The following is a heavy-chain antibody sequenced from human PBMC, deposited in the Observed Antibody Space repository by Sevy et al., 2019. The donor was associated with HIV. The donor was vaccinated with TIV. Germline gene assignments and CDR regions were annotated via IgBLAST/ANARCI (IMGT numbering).Heavy chain of an antibody. CDR1: GFSLYSYW. J-gene: IGHJ4*02. CDR3: VRAIATADSF. V-gene: IGHV3-7*01. CDR2: INQDGSVK. D-gene: IGHD6-13*01. Sequence: GSLRPSRVASGFSLYSYWMLWVRQAPGKGLGWVAKINQDGSVKYYADSVKGRFTISRDNARNLVSLQMNILRVEDTAVYYCVRAIATADSFWGQGTLVTVSS.